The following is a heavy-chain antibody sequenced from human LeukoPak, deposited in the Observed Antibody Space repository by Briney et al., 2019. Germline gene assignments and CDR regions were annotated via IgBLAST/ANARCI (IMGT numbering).Heavy chain of an antibody. CDR3: AREGDSSGYAIDY. D-gene: IGHD3-22*01. J-gene: IGHJ4*02. V-gene: IGHV4-59*01. CDR1: GGSISSYY. Sequence: SETLSLTCTVSGGSISSYYWSWIRQPPGKGLEWIGYIYYSGSTNYDPSLKSRVTISVDTSKNQFSLKLSSVTAADTAVYYCAREGDSSGYAIDYWGQGTLVTVSS. CDR2: IYYSGST.